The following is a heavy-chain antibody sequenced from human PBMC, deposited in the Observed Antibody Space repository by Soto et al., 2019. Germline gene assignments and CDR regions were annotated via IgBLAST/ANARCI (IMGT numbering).Heavy chain of an antibody. V-gene: IGHV3-30*03. CDR2: ISYDGTKR. CDR1: GFIFYNYG. CDR3: AREGAVVAAIGHYYYGMDV. J-gene: IGHJ6*02. D-gene: IGHD2-15*01. Sequence: GGSLQLSCAASGFIFYNYGMHWVRQAPGKGLDWVAVISYDGTKRYYPDSVKGRFTISRDNSKNTLYLQMNSLRPEDSAVYYCAREGAVVAAIGHYYYGMDVWGQGNAVTVSS.